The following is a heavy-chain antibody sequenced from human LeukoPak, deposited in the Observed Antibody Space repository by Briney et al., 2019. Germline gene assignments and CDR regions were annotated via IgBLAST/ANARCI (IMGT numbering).Heavy chain of an antibody. CDR3: ARLGSDAFDI. CDR2: INHSGST. D-gene: IGHD7-27*01. J-gene: IGHJ3*02. V-gene: IGHV4-34*01. Sequence: SETLSLTCAVYGGSFSGYYWSWIRQPPGKGLEWIGEINHSGSTNYNPSLKSRVTISVDTSKNQFSLKLSSVTAADTAVCYCARLGSDAFDIWGQGTMVTVSS. CDR1: GGSFSGYY.